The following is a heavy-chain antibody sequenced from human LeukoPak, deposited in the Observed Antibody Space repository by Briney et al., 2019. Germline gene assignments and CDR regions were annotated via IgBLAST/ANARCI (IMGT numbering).Heavy chain of an antibody. J-gene: IGHJ3*02. Sequence: SETLSLTCAVYGGSFSGYYWSWIRQPPGKGLEWIGEINHSGSTNYNPSLKSRVTISVDTSKNQFSLKLSSVTAADTAVYYCARHSRHAAFDIWGQGTMVTVSS. V-gene: IGHV4-34*01. CDR3: ARHSRHAAFDI. CDR1: GGSFSGYY. CDR2: INHSGST. D-gene: IGHD4-11*01.